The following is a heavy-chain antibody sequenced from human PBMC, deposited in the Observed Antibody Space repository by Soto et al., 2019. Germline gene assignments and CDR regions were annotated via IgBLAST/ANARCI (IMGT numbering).Heavy chain of an antibody. J-gene: IGHJ3*02. Sequence: PGGSLRLSCAASGFTFSSYAMHWVRQAPGKGLEWVSGISWNSGSIGYADSVKGRFTISRDNAKNSLYLQMNSLRAEDTALYYCAKEHDSRGYHRDHAFDIWGQGTMVTVSS. CDR2: ISWNSGSI. CDR1: GFTFSSYA. D-gene: IGHD3-22*01. V-gene: IGHV3-9*01. CDR3: AKEHDSRGYHRDHAFDI.